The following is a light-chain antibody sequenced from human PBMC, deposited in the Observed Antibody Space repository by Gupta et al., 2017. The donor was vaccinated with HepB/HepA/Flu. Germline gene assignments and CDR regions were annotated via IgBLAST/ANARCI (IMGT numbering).Light chain of an antibody. J-gene: IGKJ1*01. V-gene: IGKV2-28*01. CDR2: LGS. CDR1: QSLLHSNGYNY. Sequence: DIVMTQSPLSLPVTPGEPASISCRSSQSLLHSNGYNYLDWYLQKPGQSPQLLIYLGSNRASGVPDRFIGSGSGTDFTLQISRVEAEDIGVYYCMQALQAPRTFGQGTKVEIK. CDR3: MQALQAPRT.